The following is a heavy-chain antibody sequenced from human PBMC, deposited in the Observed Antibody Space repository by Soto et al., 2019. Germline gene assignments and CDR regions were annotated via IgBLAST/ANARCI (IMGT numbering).Heavy chain of an antibody. CDR1: GFTFSSYA. V-gene: IGHV3-30-3*01. D-gene: IGHD6-13*01. Sequence: QVQLVESGGGVVQPGRSLRLSCAASGFTFSSYAMHWVRQAPGKGLEWVAVISYDGSNKYYADSVKGRFTISRDNSKNTLYLQMNSLRAEDTAVYYCARDSIGDELIAAAVTGWFDPWGQGTLVTVSS. CDR3: ARDSIGDELIAAAVTGWFDP. CDR2: ISYDGSNK. J-gene: IGHJ5*02.